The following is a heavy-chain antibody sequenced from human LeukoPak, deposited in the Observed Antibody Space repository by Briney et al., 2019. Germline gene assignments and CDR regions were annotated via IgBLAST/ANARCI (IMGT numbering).Heavy chain of an antibody. CDR3: ARGSWSAAGTNIDC. CDR2: IHSDGT. V-gene: IGHV3-74*01. Sequence: GGSLSLSCAASGFTFSSYWMLWVRQAPGKGLVWVSRIHSDGTTYADSVKGRFTISRDNAKNTLYLQMNSLRAEDTAVYYCARGSWSAAGTNIDCWRQGTLVTVSS. J-gene: IGHJ4*01. CDR1: GFTFSSYW. D-gene: IGHD6-13*01.